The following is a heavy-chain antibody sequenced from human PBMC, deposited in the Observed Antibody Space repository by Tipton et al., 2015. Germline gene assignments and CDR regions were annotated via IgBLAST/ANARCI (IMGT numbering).Heavy chain of an antibody. J-gene: IGHJ4*02. CDR1: GFRFDDYA. Sequence: RSLRLSCAGSGFRFDDYAMHWVRQTPQKGLEWVSGITWDGGDTAYADFVRGRFTFSRDNAKNSLFLQMNSLRVEDTAVYYCARSGGYGWDYWGQGALVTVSS. CDR3: ARSGGYGWDY. CDR2: ITWDGGDT. V-gene: IGHV3-9*01. D-gene: IGHD5-12*01.